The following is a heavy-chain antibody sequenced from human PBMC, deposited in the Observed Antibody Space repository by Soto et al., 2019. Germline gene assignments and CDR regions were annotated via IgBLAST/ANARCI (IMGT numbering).Heavy chain of an antibody. V-gene: IGHV3-48*01. CDR3: VRSGYCSNTSCPTGYSFDY. D-gene: IGHD2-2*01. CDR1: GFTFSYYS. Sequence: GGSLRLSCAASGFTFSYYSMNWVRQAPGKGLEWVSYISSSGSTIYYAGSVKGRFTISRDNAKNSLYLQMNSLRAEDTAVYYCVRSGYCSNTSCPTGYSFDYWGQGTLVSVSS. J-gene: IGHJ4*02. CDR2: ISSSGSTI.